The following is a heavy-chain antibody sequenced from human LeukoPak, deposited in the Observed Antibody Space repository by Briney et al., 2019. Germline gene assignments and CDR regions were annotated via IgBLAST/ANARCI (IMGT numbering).Heavy chain of an antibody. CDR1: GFSLSTSGVG. Sequence: SGPTLVKPTQTLTLTCTFSGFSLSTSGVGVGWIRQPPGKALEWLALIYWDDDKRYSPSLKSRLIITKDTSKNQVVLTMTNMDPVDTATYYCAHSHLYNWNQSPFDYWGQGTLVTVSS. D-gene: IGHD1-1*01. J-gene: IGHJ4*02. CDR3: AHSHLYNWNQSPFDY. V-gene: IGHV2-5*02. CDR2: IYWDDDK.